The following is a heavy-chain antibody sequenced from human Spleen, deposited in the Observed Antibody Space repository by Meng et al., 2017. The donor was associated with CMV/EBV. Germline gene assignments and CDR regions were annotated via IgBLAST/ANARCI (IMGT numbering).Heavy chain of an antibody. V-gene: IGHV3-23*01. J-gene: IGHJ4*02. CDR2: ITASGGST. CDR3: AKAFSASWYREYYDS. D-gene: IGHD6-13*01. CDR1: EFTVSNSA. Sequence: SEFTVSNSARSWVRQAPGRGLAWVSAITASGGSTYYADSVEGRFTVSRDNSKNTLYLQMNSVRAEDTAVYYCAKAFSASWYREYYDSWGQGTLVTVSS.